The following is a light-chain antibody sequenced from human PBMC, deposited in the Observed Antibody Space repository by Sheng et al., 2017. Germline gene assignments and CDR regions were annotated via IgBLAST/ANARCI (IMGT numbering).Light chain of an antibody. Sequence: SLELAQPPSVSVSPGQTASISCSGDKLGDRYISWYQQRPGQSPFLVIYQDTKRPSGIPXRFSGSNSGNTATLTISGTQALDEADYYCQAWDSDTDVVFGGGTKLTVL. CDR3: QAWDSDTDVV. J-gene: IGLJ2*01. CDR2: QDT. V-gene: IGLV3-1*01. CDR1: KLGDRY.